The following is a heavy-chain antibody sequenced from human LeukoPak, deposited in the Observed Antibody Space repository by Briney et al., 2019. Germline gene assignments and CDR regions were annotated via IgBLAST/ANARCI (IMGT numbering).Heavy chain of an antibody. V-gene: IGHV4-59*08. J-gene: IGHJ5*02. D-gene: IGHD6-13*01. Sequence: PSETLSLTCTVSGGSISSYYWSWIRQPPGKGLEWIGYIYYSGSTKYNPSLMSRVTISLDTSKKQFSLKLSSVTAADTAVYYCARCDYSSTWYSNWFDPWGQGTLVTVSS. CDR2: IYYSGST. CDR3: ARCDYSSTWYSNWFDP. CDR1: GGSISSYY.